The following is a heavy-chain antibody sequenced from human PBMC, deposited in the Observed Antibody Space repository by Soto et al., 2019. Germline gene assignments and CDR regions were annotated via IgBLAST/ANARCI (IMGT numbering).Heavy chain of an antibody. CDR1: GISIGNNY. Sequence: PSETLSLTCSVSGISIGNNYWTWIRRTPGKGLEWITYIRYAGSTNFTPSLNTRVTMSVDTSKSQSSLSLSSVTGADTAVLYCARGARSTKIEYWGHGILVTVSS. D-gene: IGHD5-12*01. V-gene: IGHV4-59*01. CDR3: ARGARSTKIEY. CDR2: IRYAGST. J-gene: IGHJ4*01.